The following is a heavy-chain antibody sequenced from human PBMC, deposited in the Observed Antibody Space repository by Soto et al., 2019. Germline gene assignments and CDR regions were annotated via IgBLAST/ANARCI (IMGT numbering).Heavy chain of an antibody. CDR1: GFTFSNAW. V-gene: IGHV3-15*01. Sequence: PRLSCAASGFTFSNAWMSWVRQAPGKGLEWVGRIKSKTDGGTTDYAAPVKGRFTISRDDSKNTLYLQMNSLKTEDAAVYYCVTARWDYDSSGFPYGMDVWGQGTTVTVSS. CDR2: IKSKTDGGTT. J-gene: IGHJ6*02. CDR3: VTARWDYDSSGFPYGMDV. D-gene: IGHD3-22*01.